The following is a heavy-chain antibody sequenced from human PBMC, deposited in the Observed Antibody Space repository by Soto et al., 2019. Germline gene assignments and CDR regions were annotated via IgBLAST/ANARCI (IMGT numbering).Heavy chain of an antibody. CDR1: GYSFAGYW. CDR3: ARQIYDSDTGPNFQYSFDS. D-gene: IGHD3-22*01. J-gene: IGHJ4*02. CDR2: IDPSDSQT. Sequence: GESLKIYCKGSGYSFAGYWITWVRETPGKGLEWMGRIDPSDSQTYYSPSFRGHLTISATKSITTVFLQWSSLRASDTATYYCARQIYDSDTGPNFQYSFDSWGQGTPVTVSS. V-gene: IGHV5-10-1*01.